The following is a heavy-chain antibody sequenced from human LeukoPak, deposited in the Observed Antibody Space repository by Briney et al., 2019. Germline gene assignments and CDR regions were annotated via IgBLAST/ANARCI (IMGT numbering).Heavy chain of an antibody. D-gene: IGHD1-26*01. J-gene: IGHJ4*02. Sequence: KASETLSLTCTVSGGSISSYEWSWIRQPAGKGLEWIGRIYSSGSTNYTPSPKSRVTMSVDTSKNQFSLKLSSVTAADTAVYYCARGIVGATAPDYWGQGALVIVSS. CDR3: ARGIVGATAPDY. V-gene: IGHV4-4*07. CDR1: GGSISSYE. CDR2: IYSSGST.